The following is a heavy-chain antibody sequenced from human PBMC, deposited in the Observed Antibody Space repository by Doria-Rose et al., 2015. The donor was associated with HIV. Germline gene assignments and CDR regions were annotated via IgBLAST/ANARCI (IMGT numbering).Heavy chain of an antibody. V-gene: IGHV2-26*01. CDR3: ARIKSSRWYHKYYFDF. CDR2: IFSDDER. Sequence: QITLKESGPVLVKPTETLTLTCTVSGVSLSSPGMGVSWIRQPPGKALEWLANIFSDDERSYITSLKSRLTISSDTSNSQVVLTMTDMDPVDTATYYCARIKSSRWYHKYYFDFWGQGTLVIVSA. D-gene: IGHD6-13*01. J-gene: IGHJ4*02. CDR1: GVSLSSPGMG.